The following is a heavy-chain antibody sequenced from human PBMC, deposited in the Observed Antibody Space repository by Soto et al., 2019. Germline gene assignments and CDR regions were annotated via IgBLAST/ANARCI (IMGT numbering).Heavy chain of an antibody. D-gene: IGHD3-10*01. V-gene: IGHV4-30-4*01. CDR1: GDSISNGYYT. J-gene: IGHJ4*02. CDR3: ARGPSGDKVDY. CDR2: IYKSVNT. Sequence: QVQLQESGPGLVEPSQTLSLTCTVSGDSISNGYYTWSWIRQPPGKDLEWIGHIYKSVNTYSNPSLKSRVTISEDTSKNQISLKLRSVTAADTAVYYCARGPSGDKVDYWGQGTLVTVSS.